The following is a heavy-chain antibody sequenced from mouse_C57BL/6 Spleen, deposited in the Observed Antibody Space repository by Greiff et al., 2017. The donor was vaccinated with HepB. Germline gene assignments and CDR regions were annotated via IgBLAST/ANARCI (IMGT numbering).Heavy chain of an antibody. CDR3: ARNYGNLAWFAY. V-gene: IGHV1-55*01. CDR2: IYPGSGST. J-gene: IGHJ3*01. Sequence: VQLQQPGAELVKPGASVKMSCKASGYTFTSYWITWVKQRPGQGLEWIGDIYPGSGSTNYNEKFKSKATLTVDTSSSTAYMQLSNLTSEDSAVYYCARNYGNLAWFAYWGQGTLVTVSA. D-gene: IGHD2-1*01. CDR1: GYTFTSYW.